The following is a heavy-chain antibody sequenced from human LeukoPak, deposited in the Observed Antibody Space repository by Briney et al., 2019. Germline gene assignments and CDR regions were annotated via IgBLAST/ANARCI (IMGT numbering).Heavy chain of an antibody. J-gene: IGHJ6*03. CDR3: AREFRQSSDYYYYYMDV. V-gene: IGHV4-4*07. CDR1: GGSISSYY. D-gene: IGHD3-10*01. CDR2: IYTSGNT. Sequence: SETLSLTCTVSGGSISSYYWSWIRQPAGKGLEWIGRIYTSGNTNYNPSLKSRVTMSVDTSKNQFSLKLSSVTAADTAVYYCAREFRQSSDYYYYYMDVWGKGTTVTVSS.